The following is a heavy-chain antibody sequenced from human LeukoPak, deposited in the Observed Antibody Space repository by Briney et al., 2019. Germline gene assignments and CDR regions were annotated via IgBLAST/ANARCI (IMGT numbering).Heavy chain of an antibody. CDR1: GYTFTDYY. CDR2: INPNNGAP. CDR3: ARDTSSLREINVH. Sequence: APVKRSCKASGYTFTDYYMHWVRQAPGQGLEWMGWINPNNGAPKYAQNCQGRVAMTRDTSISTAYMELSRLTSDDTAVYYCARDTSSLREINVHWGYGTRVSLSS. J-gene: IGHJ4*01. D-gene: IGHD3-3*01. V-gene: IGHV1-2*02.